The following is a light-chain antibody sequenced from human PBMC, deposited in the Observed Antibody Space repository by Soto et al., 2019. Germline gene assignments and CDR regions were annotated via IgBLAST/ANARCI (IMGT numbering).Light chain of an antibody. CDR3: CSYGGFSTFVV. J-gene: IGLJ2*01. CDR1: SNDVGRYNL. CDR2: EAA. V-gene: IGLV2-23*02. Sequence: QSALTQPRSVSGSPGQSITISCTGTSNDVGRYNLVSWYQHHPGQAPKLIIYEAAKRPSEISHRFSGSKSGSTAYLTISGLQAEDEADYYCCSYGGFSTFVVFGGGTKVTVL.